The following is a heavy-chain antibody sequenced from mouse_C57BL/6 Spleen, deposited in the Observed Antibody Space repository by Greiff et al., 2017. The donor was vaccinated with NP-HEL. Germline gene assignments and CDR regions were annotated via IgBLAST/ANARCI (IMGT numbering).Heavy chain of an antibody. CDR2: IWSGGST. CDR1: GFSLTSYG. Sequence: QVQLQQSGPGLVQPSQSLSITCTVSGFSLTSYGVHWVRQSPGKGLEWLGVIWSGGSTDYNAAFISRLSISKDNSKSQVFFKMNSLQADDTAIYYCAREGDGGYFDYWGQGTTLTVSS. D-gene: IGHD3-3*01. J-gene: IGHJ2*01. CDR3: AREGDGGYFDY. V-gene: IGHV2-2*01.